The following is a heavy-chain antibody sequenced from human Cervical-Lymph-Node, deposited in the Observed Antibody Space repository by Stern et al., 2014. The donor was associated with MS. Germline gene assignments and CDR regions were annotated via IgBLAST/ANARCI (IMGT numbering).Heavy chain of an antibody. D-gene: IGHD1-1*01. CDR3: ASQSEAGTGD. J-gene: IGHJ4*02. V-gene: IGHV1-69*09. Sequence: QVQLVESGAEVKKPGSSVRVSCKASGGTFSGYTISWVRQAPGQGLEWMGRIISVIGITNYAQKFQGRVTITADKSTNTANMELTSLTSEDTAVYYCASQSEAGTGDWGQGTLVIVSS. CDR1: GGTFSGYT. CDR2: IISVIGIT.